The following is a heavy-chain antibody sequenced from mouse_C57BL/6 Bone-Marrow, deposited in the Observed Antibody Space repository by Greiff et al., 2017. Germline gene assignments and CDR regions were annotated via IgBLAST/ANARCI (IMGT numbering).Heavy chain of an antibody. J-gene: IGHJ1*03. CDR1: GYTFTSYW. Sequence: VKLQQPGAELVKPGASVKMSCKASGYTFTSYWITWVKQRPGQGLEWIGDIYPGSGSTNYNEKFKSKATLTVDTSSSTAYMQLSSLTSEDSAVYYCARSPIYYYGPWYFDVWGTGTTVTVSS. CDR2: IYPGSGST. CDR3: ARSPIYYYGPWYFDV. V-gene: IGHV1-55*01. D-gene: IGHD1-1*01.